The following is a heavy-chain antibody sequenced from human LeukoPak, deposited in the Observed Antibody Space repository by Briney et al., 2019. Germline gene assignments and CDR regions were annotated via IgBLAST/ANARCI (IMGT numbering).Heavy chain of an antibody. CDR3: AIYLGGATGVFED. CDR2: IIPIFGTA. CDR1: GSTFRSYA. V-gene: IGHV1-69*05. D-gene: IGHD3-16*01. J-gene: IGHJ4*02. Sequence: ASVKVSCKASGSTFRSYAISWVRQAPGQGLERMGGIIPIFGTADYAQKFQGRVTITTDESTSTAYMDLSSLTSEDTAVYYCAIYLGGATGVFEDWGQGTLVTVSS.